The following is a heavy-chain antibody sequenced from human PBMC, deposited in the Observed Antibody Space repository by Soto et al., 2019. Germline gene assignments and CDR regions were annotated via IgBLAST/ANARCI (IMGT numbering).Heavy chain of an antibody. D-gene: IGHD3-22*01. CDR2: ISSSSSYT. J-gene: IGHJ4*02. Sequence: GGSLRLSCAASGFTFSDYYMSWIRQAPGKGLEWVSYISSSSSYTNYADSVKGRFTISRDNAKNSLYLQMNSLRAEDTAVYYCARGSLHYYDSSGYYRDFDYWGQGTLVTVSS. V-gene: IGHV3-11*05. CDR1: GFTFSDYY. CDR3: ARGSLHYYDSSGYYRDFDY.